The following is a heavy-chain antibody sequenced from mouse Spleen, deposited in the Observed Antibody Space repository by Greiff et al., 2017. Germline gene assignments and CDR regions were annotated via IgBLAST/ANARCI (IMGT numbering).Heavy chain of an antibody. J-gene: IGHJ4*01. CDR3: ARGDYGYAMDY. D-gene: IGHD1-1*01. Sequence: LVESGGGLVKPGGSLKLSCAASGFTFRSYAMSWVRQTPEKRLEWVASICSGGRTYYPDSVKGRFTISRDNARNNLYLQMSSLRSEDTAMYYCARGDYGYAMDYWGQGTSVTVSS. CDR2: ICSGGRT. CDR1: GFTFRSYA. V-gene: IGHV5-6-5*01.